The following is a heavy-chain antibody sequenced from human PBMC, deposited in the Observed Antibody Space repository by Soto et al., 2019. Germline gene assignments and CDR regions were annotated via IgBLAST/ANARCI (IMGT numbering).Heavy chain of an antibody. V-gene: IGHV3-23*01. CDR3: AKDRTFNFYYGMDV. CDR1: GFTYKNYA. J-gene: IGHJ6*02. CDR2: ISGSGGST. Sequence: EVQLLESGGGLVQPGGSLRLSCVASGFTYKNYAMSWVRQAPGRGLEWVAGISGSGGSTYYADSVKGRFTISRDNSKITVYLQMDSLRAEDTAVYYCAKDRTFNFYYGMDVWGQGTTVTVSS.